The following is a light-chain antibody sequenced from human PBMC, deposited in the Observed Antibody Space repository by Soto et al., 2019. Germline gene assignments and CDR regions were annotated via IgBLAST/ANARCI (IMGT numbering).Light chain of an antibody. CDR1: SSDVGGYDY. V-gene: IGLV2-14*01. Sequence: QSVLTQPASVSGSPGQSITISCTGTSSDVGGYDYVSWYQLHPGKAPKLMVFEVSNRPSGVSYRFSGSKSGNTASLTISGLQAEDEADYFCSSSSISTAYLFGTGTKVTVL. CDR3: SSSSISTAYL. CDR2: EVS. J-gene: IGLJ1*01.